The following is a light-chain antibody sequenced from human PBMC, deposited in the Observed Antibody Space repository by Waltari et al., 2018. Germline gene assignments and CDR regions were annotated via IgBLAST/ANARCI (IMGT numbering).Light chain of an antibody. V-gene: IGLV2-23*02. CDR1: SSDIGNDKL. J-gene: IGLJ2*01. Sequence: QSPLTQPASVSASPGQSITISCTGPSSDIGNDKLVTWDQQHPGKVPQLIIYDVTQRPSGVSERFSGSKSGNTASLTISGLQEDDEADYYCCSYAVSSTLVFGGGTKVTVL. CDR3: CSYAVSSTLV. CDR2: DVT.